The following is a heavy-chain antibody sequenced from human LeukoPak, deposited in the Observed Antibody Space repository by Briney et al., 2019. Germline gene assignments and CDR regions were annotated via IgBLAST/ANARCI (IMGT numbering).Heavy chain of an antibody. Sequence: SETLSLTCTVSGGSISSYYWSWIRQPPGKGLEWIAYISDIGSINYNPSLKSRVTVSLDTSKNQFSLKLSSVTAADTAVYYCAGHHPRNTVDFWGQGTLVTVSS. V-gene: IGHV4-59*08. D-gene: IGHD2/OR15-2a*01. CDR1: GGSISSYY. J-gene: IGHJ4*02. CDR2: ISDIGSI. CDR3: AGHHPRNTVDF.